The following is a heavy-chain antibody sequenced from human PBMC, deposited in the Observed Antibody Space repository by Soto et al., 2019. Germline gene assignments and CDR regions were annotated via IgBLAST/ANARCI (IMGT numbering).Heavy chain of an antibody. Sequence: SETLSLTCTVSGGSISSYYWSWIRQPPGKGLEWIGYIYYSGSTNYNPSLKSRVTISVDTSKNQFSLKLSSVTAADTAVYYCAGQPSVTHAHFDSWGQGTLVAVSS. CDR3: AGQPSVTHAHFDS. J-gene: IGHJ4*02. CDR2: IYYSGST. CDR1: GGSISSYY. V-gene: IGHV4-59*08. D-gene: IGHD4-17*01.